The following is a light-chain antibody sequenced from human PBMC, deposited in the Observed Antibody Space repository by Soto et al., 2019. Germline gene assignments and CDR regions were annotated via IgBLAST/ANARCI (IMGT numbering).Light chain of an antibody. V-gene: IGKV3-11*01. CDR2: DAS. CDR1: QSVSSY. Sequence: EIVLTQSPATLSLSPGERATLSCRASQSVSSYLAWYQQKPGQAPRLLIYDASNRATGITARFSGSGSGTDFTLTISSLEPEDFAVYYCQQRSNWPRRTFGQGTKVEIK. CDR3: QQRSNWPRRT. J-gene: IGKJ1*01.